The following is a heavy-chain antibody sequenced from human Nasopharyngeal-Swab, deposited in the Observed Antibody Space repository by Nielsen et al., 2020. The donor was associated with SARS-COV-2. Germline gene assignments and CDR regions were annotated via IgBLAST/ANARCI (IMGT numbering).Heavy chain of an antibody. Sequence: GESLKISCAASGFTFTDYVMNWVRQAPGKGLEWVSSISTTSDYIYYADSVKGRFTISRDNARNSLYLQMNSLRAEDTAVYYCARGKQWLDRGSDYWGQGTLVTVSS. J-gene: IGHJ4*02. CDR3: ARGKQWLDRGSDY. D-gene: IGHD6-19*01. V-gene: IGHV3-21*01. CDR2: ISTTSDYI. CDR1: GFTFTDYV.